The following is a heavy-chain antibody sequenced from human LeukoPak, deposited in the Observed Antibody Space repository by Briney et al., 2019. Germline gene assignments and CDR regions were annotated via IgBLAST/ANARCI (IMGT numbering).Heavy chain of an antibody. Sequence: QPGGSLRLSCAASGFIFSSYDMHWVRQAPGKGLEWVAVISYDGSNKYYTDSVKGRFTISRDNSKNTLSLQLNSLRVGDTAVYYCARELELLGVDYWGQGTLVTVSS. CDR1: GFIFSSYD. CDR3: ARELELLGVDY. CDR2: ISYDGSNK. J-gene: IGHJ4*02. V-gene: IGHV3-30*03. D-gene: IGHD1-7*01.